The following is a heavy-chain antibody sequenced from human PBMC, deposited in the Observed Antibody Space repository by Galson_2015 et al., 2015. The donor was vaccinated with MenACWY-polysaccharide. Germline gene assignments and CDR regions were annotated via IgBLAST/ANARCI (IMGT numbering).Heavy chain of an antibody. J-gene: IGHJ6*02. V-gene: IGHV3-7*01. CDR2: IKKDGSEK. CDR1: GFTFSSYW. CDR3: ARGYHGMDA. Sequence: SLRLSCAASGFTFSSYWMTWVRQAPGKGLEWVANIKKDGSEKYYVDSVKGRFTISRDNAKNSLYLQMHSLRAEDTAVYSCARGYHGMDASGQGSTVTVSS.